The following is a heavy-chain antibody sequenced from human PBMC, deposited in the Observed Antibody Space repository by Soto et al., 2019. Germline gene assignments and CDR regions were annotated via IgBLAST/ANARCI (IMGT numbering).Heavy chain of an antibody. V-gene: IGHV3-7*01. CDR2: IKQDGSEK. J-gene: IGHJ5*02. CDR3: ARDQNEYDFWTGYWFDH. CDR1: GFTFSSYW. Sequence: GGSLRLSCAASGFTFSSYWMSWVRQAPGKGLEWVANIKQDGSEKYYVDSVKGRFTISRDNAKNSLYLQMNSLRAEDTTVYYWARDQNEYDFWTGYWFDHWGQGTLVTVSS. D-gene: IGHD3-3*01.